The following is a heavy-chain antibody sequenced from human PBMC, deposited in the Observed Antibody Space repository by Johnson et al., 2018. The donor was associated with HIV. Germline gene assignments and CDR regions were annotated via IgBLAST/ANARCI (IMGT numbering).Heavy chain of an antibody. CDR2: ISWDGNSH. D-gene: IGHD6-19*01. CDR1: GFTFDDYA. Sequence: VQLVEAGGVVVQPGGSLRLSCAVSGFTFDDYAMHWVRQAPGKGLAWVSLISWDGNSHYYADSVKGRFTISRENSENSLYLQMNSLRAEDTALYYCAKDMGYSSFGYGFDIWGQGTMVTVSS. CDR3: AKDMGYSSFGYGFDI. V-gene: IGHV3-43D*03. J-gene: IGHJ3*02.